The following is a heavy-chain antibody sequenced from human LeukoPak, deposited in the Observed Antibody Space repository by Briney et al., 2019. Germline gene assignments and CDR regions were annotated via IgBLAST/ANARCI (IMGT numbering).Heavy chain of an antibody. CDR2: IGGDGRAT. J-gene: IGHJ4*02. V-gene: IGHV3-23*01. CDR1: GFTFSSYA. D-gene: IGHD6-19*01. CDR3: AKSGSRDWDYFDY. Sequence: GGSLRLSCAASGFTFSSYAMNWVRQAPGKGLVWVSTIGGDGRATHYADSVKGRFTISRANSKNTLFLQMNGLRAEDTAVYYCAKSGSRDWDYFDYWGQGTLVTASS.